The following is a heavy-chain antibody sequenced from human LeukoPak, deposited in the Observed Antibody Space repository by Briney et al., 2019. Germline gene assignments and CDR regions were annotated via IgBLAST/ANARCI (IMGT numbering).Heavy chain of an antibody. J-gene: IGHJ6*02. CDR1: GFTFTSYA. Sequence: GGSLRLSCAASGFTFTSYAMSWVRQAPGKGLEWVSTISGSGGSTYYADSVKGRFTISRDNSKNTLYLQMNSLRAEDTAVYYCAKGDYYGSGSTFKNGMDVWGQGTTVTVSS. CDR2: ISGSGGST. V-gene: IGHV3-23*01. D-gene: IGHD3-10*01. CDR3: AKGDYYGSGSTFKNGMDV.